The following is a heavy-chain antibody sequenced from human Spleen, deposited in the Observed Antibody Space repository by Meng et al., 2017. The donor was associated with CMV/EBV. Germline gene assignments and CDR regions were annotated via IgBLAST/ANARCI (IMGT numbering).Heavy chain of an antibody. D-gene: IGHD2-2*01. V-gene: IGHV3-48*03. J-gene: IGHJ3*02. CDR1: GFTFSTYE. CDR2: MSSSGRNI. CDR3: ARYSTSNAFDI. Sequence: GGSLRLSCAASGFTFSTYEMNWVRQAPGKGLEWVSYMSSSGRNIYYADSVKGRFTFSRDIAKNSLFLQMNSLRAEDTALYYCARYSTSNAFDIWGQGTMVPSPQ.